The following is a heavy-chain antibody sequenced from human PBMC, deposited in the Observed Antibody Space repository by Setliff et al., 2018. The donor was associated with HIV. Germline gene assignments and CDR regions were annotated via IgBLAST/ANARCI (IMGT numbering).Heavy chain of an antibody. CDR1: GFSFSSYE. J-gene: IGHJ3*01. CDR3: AKDPTYYYESSGPYDALDV. D-gene: IGHD3-22*01. CDR2: ISSRGSSI. Sequence: GGSLRLSCAASGFSFSSYEMNWVRQAPGKGLEWVSYISSRGSSIYYADSVKGRFTISRDNSKNTLFLQMKSLRTEDTAVYYCAKDPTYYYESSGPYDALDVWGQGTMVTV. V-gene: IGHV3-48*03.